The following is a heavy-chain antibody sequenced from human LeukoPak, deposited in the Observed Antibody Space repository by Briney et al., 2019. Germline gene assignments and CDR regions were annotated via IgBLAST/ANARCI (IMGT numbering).Heavy chain of an antibody. D-gene: IGHD3-22*01. Sequence: GGSLRLSCAASGFTFSSYEMNWVRQAPGKGLEWVSVISGSGGSTYYADSVKGRFTISRDNSKNTLYLQMNSLRAEDTAVYYCAKRGSSGYNYFDYWGQGTLVTVSS. CDR3: AKRGSSGYNYFDY. CDR2: ISGSGGST. V-gene: IGHV3-23*01. CDR1: GFTFSSYE. J-gene: IGHJ4*02.